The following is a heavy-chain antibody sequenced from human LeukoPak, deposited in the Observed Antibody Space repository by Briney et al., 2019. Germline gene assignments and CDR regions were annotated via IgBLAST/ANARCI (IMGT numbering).Heavy chain of an antibody. D-gene: IGHD5-24*01. CDR1: GGSISSYY. Sequence: PSETLSLTCTVSGGSISSYYWSWIWQPPGKGLEWIGYIYYSGSTNYNPSLKSRVTISVDTSKNQFSLKLSSVTAADTAVYYCARGYGDGYSYWGQGTLVTVSS. J-gene: IGHJ4*02. V-gene: IGHV4-59*01. CDR2: IYYSGST. CDR3: ARGYGDGYSY.